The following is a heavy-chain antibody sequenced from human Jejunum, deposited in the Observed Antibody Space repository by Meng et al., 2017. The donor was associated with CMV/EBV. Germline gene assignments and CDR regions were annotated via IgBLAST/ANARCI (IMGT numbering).Heavy chain of an antibody. CDR2: INGDGTSS. D-gene: IGHD2-15*01. CDR1: GFTFSGDW. Sequence: GFTFSGDWMHWVRQAPGKGLMLVSRINGDGTSSGYADSVKGRFTISRDNANNMLYLQLDSLRAEDTAVYYCVTNVYCSGGGCRNYWGQGTLVTVSS. J-gene: IGHJ4*02. V-gene: IGHV3-74*01. CDR3: VTNVYCSGGGCRNY.